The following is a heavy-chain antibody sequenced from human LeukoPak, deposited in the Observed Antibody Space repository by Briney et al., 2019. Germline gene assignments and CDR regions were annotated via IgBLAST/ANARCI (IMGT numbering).Heavy chain of an antibody. D-gene: IGHD3-10*01. CDR3: ARVRRWFGEGMDV. CDR1: GLTFSSYE. Sequence: GGSLRLSCAASGLTFSSYEMNWVRQAPGKGLEWVSYISSSGSTKYYADSVRGRSTISRDNAKNSLYLQMNSLRAEDTAVYYCARVRRWFGEGMDVWGQGTTVTVSS. CDR2: ISSSGSTK. J-gene: IGHJ6*02. V-gene: IGHV3-48*03.